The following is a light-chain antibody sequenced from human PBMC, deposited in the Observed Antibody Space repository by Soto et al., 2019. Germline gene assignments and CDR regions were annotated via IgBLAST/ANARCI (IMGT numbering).Light chain of an antibody. V-gene: IGKV1-5*01. CDR2: DAS. J-gene: IGKJ1*01. CDR3: QQYNSYWGT. CDR1: QSISNW. Sequence: DSRRTQFSSTLSASVGDSVTINLRASQSISNWLAWYQQKRGKAPKLLIYDASSLESGVPSRFSGGRSGTEFTLTISSLQPDDFATDYCQQYNSYWGTFGQGTKV.